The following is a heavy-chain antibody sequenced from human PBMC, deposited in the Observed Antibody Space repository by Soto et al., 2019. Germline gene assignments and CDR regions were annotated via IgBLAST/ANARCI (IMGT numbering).Heavy chain of an antibody. CDR2: IYDIGTT. CDR3: ARRAYYNDAGRYYRPYWYFDL. D-gene: IGHD3-22*01. V-gene: IGHV4-59*08. CDR1: GGSMSGYF. Sequence: QVQLQESGPGLVKPSETLSLTCTVSGGSMSGYFWTWVRQPPGKGLEWIGYIYDIGTTNYNPSLPGRVTISVDTSENQLSLRLISGTAADTAVYYCARRAYYNDAGRYYRPYWYFDLWGRGALVTVSS. J-gene: IGHJ2*01.